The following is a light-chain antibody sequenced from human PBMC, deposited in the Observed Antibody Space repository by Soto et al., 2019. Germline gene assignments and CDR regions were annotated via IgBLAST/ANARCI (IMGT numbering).Light chain of an antibody. J-gene: IGKJ5*01. CDR1: QSLVHITGETF. Sequence: DVVMTQTPLSLSVAPGQPASISSKSSQSLVHITGETFLFWYQQTPAQAPKFXXYGVSSRANGIPDRFSGSGSGTDLTLTISRLEPEDFAVYHCQPYGSSPIITFGQGTRLEIK. CDR3: QPYGSSPIIT. CDR2: GVS. V-gene: IGKV2-29*01.